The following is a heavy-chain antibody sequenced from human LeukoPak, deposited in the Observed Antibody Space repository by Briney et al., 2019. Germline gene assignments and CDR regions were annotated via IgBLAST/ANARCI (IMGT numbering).Heavy chain of an antibody. V-gene: IGHV4-34*01. Sequence: KPSETLSLTCAVYGGSFSGYYWSWIRQPPGKGLEWIGEINHSGSTNYNPSLKSRVTISVDTSKNQFSLKLSSVTAPDTAVYYCARLKHWNGWFDPWGQGTLVTVSS. CDR1: GGSFSGYY. D-gene: IGHD1-1*01. CDR2: INHSGST. J-gene: IGHJ5*02. CDR3: ARLKHWNGWFDP.